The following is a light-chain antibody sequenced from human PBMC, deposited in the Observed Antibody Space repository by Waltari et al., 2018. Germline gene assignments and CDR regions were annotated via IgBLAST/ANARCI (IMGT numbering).Light chain of an antibody. CDR1: TPDLGTYNH. Sequence: QPPLTQPPSGSGSPGHSLTISCTGTTPDLGTYNHVPWYQQHPAKPPKLMIFDVSIRPAGVSNRFSGSKSGNTASLTTSGLQAEDEADYYCSSNISSSTLELFGGGTSLTVL. J-gene: IGLJ2*01. V-gene: IGLV2-14*03. CDR2: DVS. CDR3: SSNISSSTLEL.